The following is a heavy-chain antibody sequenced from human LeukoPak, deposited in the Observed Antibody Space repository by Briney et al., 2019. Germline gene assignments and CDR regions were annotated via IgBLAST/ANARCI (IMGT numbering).Heavy chain of an antibody. J-gene: IGHJ5*02. CDR1: GFTFSDYY. D-gene: IGHD2/OR15-2a*01. Sequence: GGSLRLSCAASGFTFSDYYMSWIRQAPGKGLEWVSYISSSGSTIYYADSVRGRFTISRDNTKNSLFLQMSSLRAEDTAIYYCARDVGTLSNWYDPWGQGTLVTVSS. V-gene: IGHV3-11*04. CDR3: ARDVGTLSNWYDP. CDR2: ISSSGSTI.